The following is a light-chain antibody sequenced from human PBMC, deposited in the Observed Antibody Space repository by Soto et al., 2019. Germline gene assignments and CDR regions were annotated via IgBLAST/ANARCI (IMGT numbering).Light chain of an antibody. V-gene: IGLV1-40*01. J-gene: IGLJ3*02. Sequence: QSVLTQPPSVSGAPGQRVTISCTGSSSNIGAGYDVHWYQQLPGTAPKLLIYGNSNRPSGVPDRLSGSKSGTSASLAITGLQAEDEADYYCQSYASSLSNWVFGGGTQLTVL. CDR3: QSYASSLSNWV. CDR1: SSNIGAGYD. CDR2: GNS.